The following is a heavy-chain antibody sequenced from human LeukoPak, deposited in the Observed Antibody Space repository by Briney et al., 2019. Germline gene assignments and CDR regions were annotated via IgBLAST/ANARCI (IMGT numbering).Heavy chain of an antibody. CDR2: IWYDGSNK. CDR3: ATNRGYNGVDFVSPYY. D-gene: IGHD1-1*01. V-gene: IGHV3-33*08. J-gene: IGHJ4*02. Sequence: GRSLRLSCAASVLTFSSYGMQWVRQAPGKGLEWVAVIWYDGSNKYYADSVKGRFTISRDNSKNTLYLQMNSLRAEDTAVYYCATNRGYNGVDFVSPYYWGQGTLVTVSS. CDR1: VLTFSSYG.